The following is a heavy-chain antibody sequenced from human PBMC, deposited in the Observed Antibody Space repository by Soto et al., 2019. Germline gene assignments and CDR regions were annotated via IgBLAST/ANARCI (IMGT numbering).Heavy chain of an antibody. CDR3: AKSAHTFGGVIADHYYYMDV. D-gene: IGHD3-16*02. J-gene: IGHJ6*03. CDR2: ISGSGGST. Sequence: PGGSLRLSCAASGFTFSSYAMSWVRQAPGKGLEWVSAISGSGGSTYYADSVKGRFTISRDNSKNTLYLQMNSLRAEDTAVYYCAKSAHTFGGVIADHYYYMDVWGKGTTVTVSS. CDR1: GFTFSSYA. V-gene: IGHV3-23*01.